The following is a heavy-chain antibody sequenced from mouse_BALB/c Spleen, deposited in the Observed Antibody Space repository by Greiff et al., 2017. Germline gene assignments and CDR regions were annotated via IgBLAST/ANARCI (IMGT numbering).Heavy chain of an antibody. D-gene: IGHD4-1*01. V-gene: IGHV2-9*02. CDR3: AREGGTGTGAWFAY. CDR1: GFSLTSYG. CDR2: IWAGGST. Sequence: VQVVESGPGLVAPSQSLSITCTVSGFSLTSYGVHWVRQPPGKGLEWLGVIWAGGSTNYNSALMSRLSISKDNSKSQVFLKMNSLQTDDTAMYYCAREGGTGTGAWFAYWGQGTLVTVSA. J-gene: IGHJ3*01.